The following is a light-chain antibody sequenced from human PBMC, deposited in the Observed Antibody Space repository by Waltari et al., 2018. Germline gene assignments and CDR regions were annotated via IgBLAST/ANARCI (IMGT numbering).Light chain of an antibody. Sequence: DIQMTQSPSSLSASVGDRVTITCQATQDIDNNLNWHKQKPGKAPNLLIYAVSNLETGVPSRFSGSGSGTDFNLTITNLQPEDFATYYCQQYDKIPLTFGGGTKV. CDR3: QQYDKIPLT. V-gene: IGKV1-33*01. CDR1: QDIDNN. J-gene: IGKJ4*01. CDR2: AVS.